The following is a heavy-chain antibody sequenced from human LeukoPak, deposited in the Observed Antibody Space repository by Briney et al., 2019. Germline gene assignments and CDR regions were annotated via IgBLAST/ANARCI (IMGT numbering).Heavy chain of an antibody. CDR2: IYPGDSET. Sequence: GESLKISCKASGYRFDTYWTGWVRQMPGKGLELMGVIYPGDSETRFSPSFRGQVTMSADKSISTAYLQWSSLKASDSAMYYCARHSYSSGYYSDFDYWGQGTLVTVPS. V-gene: IGHV5-51*01. CDR1: GYRFDTYW. D-gene: IGHD3-22*01. CDR3: ARHSYSSGYYSDFDY. J-gene: IGHJ4*02.